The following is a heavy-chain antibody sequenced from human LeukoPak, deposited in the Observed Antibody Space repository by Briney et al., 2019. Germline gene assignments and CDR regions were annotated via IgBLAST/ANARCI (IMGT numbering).Heavy chain of an antibody. Sequence: GGSLRLSCAASGFTFSSYSMNWVRQAPGKGLEWVSSISSSSSYIYYADSVRGRFTISRDNAKNSLYLQMNSLRAEDTAVYYCARSAYCGGDCYSRGYYFDYWGQGTLVTVSS. J-gene: IGHJ4*02. V-gene: IGHV3-21*01. D-gene: IGHD2-21*02. CDR3: ARSAYCGGDCYSRGYYFDY. CDR1: GFTFSSYS. CDR2: ISSSSSYI.